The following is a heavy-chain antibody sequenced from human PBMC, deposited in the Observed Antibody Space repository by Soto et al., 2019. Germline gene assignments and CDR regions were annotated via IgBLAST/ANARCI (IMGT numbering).Heavy chain of an antibody. D-gene: IGHD6-6*01. CDR1: GYTFTGYY. Sequence: ASVKVSCKASGYTFTGYYMHWVRQAPGQGLEWMGWINPNSGGTNYAQSFQGRLTLTGDTSTDTRYMELHSLTSDDTAVYYCAIKLGYFDYWGQGTLVTVSS. V-gene: IGHV1-2*02. CDR3: AIKLGYFDY. J-gene: IGHJ4*02. CDR2: INPNSGGT.